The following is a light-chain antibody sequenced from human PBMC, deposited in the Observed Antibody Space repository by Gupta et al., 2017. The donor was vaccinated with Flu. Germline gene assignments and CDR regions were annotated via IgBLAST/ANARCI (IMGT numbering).Light chain of an antibody. V-gene: IGKV3-20*01. CDR1: QRVSSSD. Sequence: IVLTQSPGTLTLAPVERVTLSCRASQRVSSSDLAWYQQKPGQAPRLLIYDASTRATGIPARFSGSGFGTDFSLTISSLQPEDFAGYYCQQYESYSLTLGGGTKVEIK. J-gene: IGKJ4*01. CDR3: QQYESYSLT. CDR2: DAS.